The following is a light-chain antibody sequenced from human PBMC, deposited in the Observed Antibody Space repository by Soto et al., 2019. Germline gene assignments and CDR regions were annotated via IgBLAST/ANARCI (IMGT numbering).Light chain of an antibody. CDR2: AAS. V-gene: IGKV1-39*01. J-gene: IGKJ1*01. CDR3: QHSYSTSWT. CDR1: QSISSY. Sequence: DIQMTQSPSSLSASLGDRVTITCRASQSISSYLNWYQQKPGKAPKLLIYAASILQSGVPSRFSGSGTGTDFTLTISTLQPEDFATYYCQHSYSTSWTFGQGTKVEIK.